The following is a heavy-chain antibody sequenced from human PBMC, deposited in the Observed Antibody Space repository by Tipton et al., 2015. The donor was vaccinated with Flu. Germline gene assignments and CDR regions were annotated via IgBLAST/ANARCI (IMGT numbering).Heavy chain of an antibody. J-gene: IGHJ6*02. Sequence: TLSLTCTVSGGSVTGGSYYWNWIRQPAGKGLEWIGRGSTSGTTNYNPSLQSRVTISVDTSKNQFSLRLISVTAADTAVYYCATSRPHRYSYGMDVWGQGATVSVSS. V-gene: IGHV4-61*02. CDR3: ATSRPHRYSYGMDV. CDR1: GGSVTGGSYY. D-gene: IGHD3-10*01. CDR2: GSTSGTT.